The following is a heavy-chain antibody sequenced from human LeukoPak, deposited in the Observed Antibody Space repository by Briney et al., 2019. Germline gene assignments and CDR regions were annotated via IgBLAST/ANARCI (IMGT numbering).Heavy chain of an antibody. V-gene: IGHV1-2*02. CDR2: INPNSGGT. J-gene: IGHJ4*02. CDR1: GYTFTGYY. Sequence: ASVKVSCKASGYTFTGYYMHWVRQAPGQGLEWMGWINPNSGGTNYAQKFQGRVTMTRDTFISTTYMELSRLRSDDTAVYCCARYKGDGARPIDYWGQGTLVTVSS. D-gene: IGHD5-24*01. CDR3: ARYKGDGARPIDY.